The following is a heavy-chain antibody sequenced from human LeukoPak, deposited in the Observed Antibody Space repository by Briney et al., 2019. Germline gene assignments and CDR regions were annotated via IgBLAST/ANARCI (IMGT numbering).Heavy chain of an antibody. D-gene: IGHD3-3*01. CDR3: ARDLGITIRGRGDY. Sequence: PSETLSLTCTVSGGSISSGGYYWSWIRQPPGKGLEWIGYIYHSGSTYYNPSLKSRVTISVDRSKNQFSLKLSSVTAADTAVYYCARDLGITIRGRGDYWGQGTLVTVSS. CDR2: IYHSGST. J-gene: IGHJ4*02. V-gene: IGHV4-30-2*01. CDR1: GGSISSGGYY.